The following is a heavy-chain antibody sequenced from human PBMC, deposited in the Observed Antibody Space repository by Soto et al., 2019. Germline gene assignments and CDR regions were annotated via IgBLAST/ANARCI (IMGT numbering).Heavy chain of an antibody. CDR3: VRIRYQLPSSVLWLDP. D-gene: IGHD3-16*01. CDR1: GGFLSESY. V-gene: IGHV4-34*01. CDR2: INHVGGT. J-gene: IGHJ5*02. Sequence: SETLSLTCAVYGGFLSESYWTWILQPPGKGLEWIGEINHVGGTNYNPSLKSRVTMSVDTSQNKFSLRLISVTAADTAMYFCVRIRYQLPSSVLWLDPWGQGTPVTVSS.